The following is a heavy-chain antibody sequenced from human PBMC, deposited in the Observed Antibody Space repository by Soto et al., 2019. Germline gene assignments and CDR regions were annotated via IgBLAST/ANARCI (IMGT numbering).Heavy chain of an antibody. CDR3: ARQGIGKSPVPSFDY. CDR2: IYYSGST. J-gene: IGHJ4*02. Sequence: SETLSLTCTVSGGSISSSSYYWGWIRQPPGKGLEWIGSIYYSGSTYYNPSLKSRVTISVDTSKNQFSLKLSSVTAADTAVYYCARQGIGKSPVPSFDYWGQGTLVTVSS. V-gene: IGHV4-39*01. CDR1: GGSISSSSYY.